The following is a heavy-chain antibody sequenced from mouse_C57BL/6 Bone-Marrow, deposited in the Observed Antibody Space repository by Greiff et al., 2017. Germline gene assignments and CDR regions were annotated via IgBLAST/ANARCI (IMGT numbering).Heavy chain of an antibody. V-gene: IGHV1-81*01. CDR3: ARKGGDYYGSSPFAY. J-gene: IGHJ3*01. D-gene: IGHD1-1*01. CDR1: GYTFTSYG. CDR2: IYPRSGNT. Sequence: VQLVESGAELARPGASVKLSCKASGYTFTSYGISWVKQRTGQGLEWIGEIYPRSGNTYYNEQFKGKATLTADKSSSTAYMGLRSLTSEDSAVYFCARKGGDYYGSSPFAYWGQGTLVTVSA.